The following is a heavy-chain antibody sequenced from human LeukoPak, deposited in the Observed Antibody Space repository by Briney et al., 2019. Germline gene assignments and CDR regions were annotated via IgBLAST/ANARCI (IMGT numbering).Heavy chain of an antibody. J-gene: IGHJ4*02. D-gene: IGHD6-13*01. CDR1: GGSISSSSYY. V-gene: IGHV4-39*01. Sequence: PSETLSLTCTVSGGSISSSSYYWGWIRQPPGKGLEWIGSIYYSGSTYYNPSLKSRVTISVDTSKNQFSLKLSSVTAADTAVYYCARVVVAAAGEFDYWGQGTLVTVSS. CDR3: ARVVVAAAGEFDY. CDR2: IYYSGST.